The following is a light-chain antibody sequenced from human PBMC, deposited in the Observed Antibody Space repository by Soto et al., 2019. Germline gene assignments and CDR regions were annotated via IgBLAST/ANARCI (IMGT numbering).Light chain of an antibody. CDR1: QSLLHRNGYNY. J-gene: IGKJ4*01. CDR3: MQALQTPRLT. V-gene: IGKV2-28*01. CDR2: LGS. Sequence: DIVMTQSPLSLPGTPGEPASISCRSSQSLLHRNGYNYLDWYLQKAGQSPQLLIYLGSNRASGVPERFSGSVSGTDLTLKISRVEAEDVWVYYCMQALQTPRLTFGGGTKVKIK.